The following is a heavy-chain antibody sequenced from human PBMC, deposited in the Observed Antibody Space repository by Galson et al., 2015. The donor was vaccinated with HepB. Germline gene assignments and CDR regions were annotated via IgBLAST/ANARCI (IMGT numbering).Heavy chain of an antibody. J-gene: IGHJ4*02. D-gene: IGHD5-12*01. CDR2: IYHSGST. V-gene: IGHV4-38-2*02. CDR3: ARATVATLYD. Sequence: ETLSLTCTVSGYSISSGYYWGWIRQPPGKGLEWIGSIYHSGSTYYNPSLKSRVTISVDTSKNQFSLKLSSVTAADTAVYYCARATVATLYDWGQGTLVTVSS. CDR1: GYSISSGYY.